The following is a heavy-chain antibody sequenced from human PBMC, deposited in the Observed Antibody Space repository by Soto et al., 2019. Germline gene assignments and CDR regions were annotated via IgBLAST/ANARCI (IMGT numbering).Heavy chain of an antibody. V-gene: IGHV3-9*01. D-gene: IGHD2-21*02. CDR1: GFTFDDYG. J-gene: IGHJ6*02. CDR2: ISWNGGRI. CDR3: TKDKGICDVYYYGMDV. Sequence: DVQLVESGGGLVQPGRSLRVSCVASGFTFDDYGMHWVRQAPGKGLEWVSGISWNGGRIGYADSVKGRFSISRDNSKNSLYLQMTSLRTEDTALYYCTKDKGICDVYYYGMDVWGQGTTVTVS.